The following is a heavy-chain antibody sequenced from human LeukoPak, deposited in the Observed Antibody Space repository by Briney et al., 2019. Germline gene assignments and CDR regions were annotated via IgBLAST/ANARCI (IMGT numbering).Heavy chain of an antibody. CDR1: GGSISSSSYY. D-gene: IGHD6-13*01. CDR3: ARHVVAAAGTDHWFDP. J-gene: IGHJ5*02. Sequence: SETLSLTCTVSGGSISSSSYYWCWIRQPPGKGLEWIGSIYYSGSTYYNPSLKSRVTISVDTSKNQFSLKLSSVTAADTAVYYCARHVVAAAGTDHWFDPWGQGTLVTVSS. CDR2: IYYSGST. V-gene: IGHV4-39*01.